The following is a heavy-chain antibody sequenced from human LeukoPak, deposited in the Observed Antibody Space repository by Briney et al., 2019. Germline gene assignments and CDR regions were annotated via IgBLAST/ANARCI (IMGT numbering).Heavy chain of an antibody. CDR1: GGSFSGYY. CDR3: ARGPRRAYSSSSGVDY. CDR2: INHSGST. V-gene: IGHV4-34*01. Sequence: SETLSLTCAVYGGSFSGYYWSWIRQPPGKGLEWIGEINHSGSTNYNPSLKSRVTISVDTSNNQFSLKLSSVTAADTAVYYCARGPRRAYSSSSGVDYWGQGTLVTVSS. D-gene: IGHD6-6*01. J-gene: IGHJ4*02.